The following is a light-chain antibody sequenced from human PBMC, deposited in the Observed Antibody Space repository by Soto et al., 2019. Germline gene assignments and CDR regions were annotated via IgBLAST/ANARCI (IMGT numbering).Light chain of an antibody. CDR1: PSLSSSY. CDR2: AAS. J-gene: IGKJ1*01. V-gene: IGKV3-20*01. CDR3: QQYKTLPRT. Sequence: EIVLTQSPGTLXLSPGERATXSXXASPSLSSSYLAWYQQQPGQGPRLLLYAASTRATGIPDRFSGSASGTDFPLTIYRLEPEDFAVYYCQQYKTLPRTFRQGTQVEIK.